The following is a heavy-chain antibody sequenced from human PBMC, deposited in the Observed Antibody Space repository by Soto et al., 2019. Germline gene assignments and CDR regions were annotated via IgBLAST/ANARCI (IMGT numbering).Heavy chain of an antibody. CDR1: GGTFSSYA. Sequence: QVQLVQSGAEVKKPGSSVKVSCKASGGTFSSYAISWVRQAPGQGLEWMGGIIPIFGTANYAQKFQGRVTITADKATSTAYMALSSLRSEDTAVYYCARGAGYDSSGYYGRFDYWGQGTLVTVSS. CDR2: IIPIFGTA. J-gene: IGHJ4*02. CDR3: ARGAGYDSSGYYGRFDY. V-gene: IGHV1-69*06. D-gene: IGHD3-22*01.